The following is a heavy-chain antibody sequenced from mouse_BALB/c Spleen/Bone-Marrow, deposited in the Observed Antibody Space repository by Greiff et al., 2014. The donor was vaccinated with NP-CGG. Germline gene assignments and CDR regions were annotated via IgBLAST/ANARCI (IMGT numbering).Heavy chain of an antibody. CDR2: FNPYNDGP. CDR3: AIHKGYFDY. Sequence: LVESGPELVKPGASVKMSCKASGYTFTSYVMHWVKQKPGQGLEWIGYFNPYNDGPKYNEKFKGKATLTSDKSSSTAYMELSRLTSEDSAVYYCAIHKGYFDYWGQGTTLTVSS. CDR1: GYTFTSYV. J-gene: IGHJ2*01. V-gene: IGHV1-14*01.